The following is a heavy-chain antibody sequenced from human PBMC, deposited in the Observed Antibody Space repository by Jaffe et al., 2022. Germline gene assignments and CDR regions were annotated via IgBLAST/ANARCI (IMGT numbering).Heavy chain of an antibody. Sequence: QLQLQESGPGLVKPSETLSLTCTVSGGSISSSSYYWGWIRQPPGKGLEWIGSIYYSGSTYYNPSLKSRVTISVDTSKNQFSLKLSSVTAADTAVYYCARQGLAGYCSGGSCYPDAFDIWGQGTMVTVSS. CDR1: GGSISSSSYY. J-gene: IGHJ3*02. D-gene: IGHD2-15*01. CDR2: IYYSGST. V-gene: IGHV4-39*01. CDR3: ARQGLAGYCSGGSCYPDAFDI.